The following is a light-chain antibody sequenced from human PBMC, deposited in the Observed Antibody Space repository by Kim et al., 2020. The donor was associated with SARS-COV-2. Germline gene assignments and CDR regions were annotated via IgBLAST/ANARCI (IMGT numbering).Light chain of an antibody. CDR2: GAT. Sequence: DIVMTQSPGTLSVSPGERATLSCRASRSVSGNYLARFQQKPGQAPRLLIYGATSRATGIPDKFRGSGSGTDFTLTISRLEPDDIAVYYCQPYGSAPDTFGPGPKLEI. CDR1: RSVSGNY. CDR3: QPYGSAPDT. V-gene: IGKV3-20*01. J-gene: IGKJ2*01.